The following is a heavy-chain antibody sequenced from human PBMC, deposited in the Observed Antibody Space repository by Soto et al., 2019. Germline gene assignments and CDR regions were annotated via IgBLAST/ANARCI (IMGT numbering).Heavy chain of an antibody. CDR3: ARVQHPAYFDY. CDR2: VIPILGMA. CDR1: GGTFSSYS. V-gene: IGHV1-69*04. Sequence: SVKVSCKDSGGTFSSYSFSWVRQAPGQGLEWMGRVIPILGMANYAQKFQGRVTITADKSTSTVYMELSSLRSEDTAVYYCARVQHPAYFDYWGQGTPVTVSS. J-gene: IGHJ4*02.